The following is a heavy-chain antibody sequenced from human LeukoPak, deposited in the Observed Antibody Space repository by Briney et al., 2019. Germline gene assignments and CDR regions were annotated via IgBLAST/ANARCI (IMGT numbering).Heavy chain of an antibody. J-gene: IGHJ6*02. CDR3: ARDPLRFLEWLNGMDV. D-gene: IGHD3-3*01. CDR2: INPNSGGT. Sequence: EASVKVSRKSSGYTFTGYYMHWVRQAPGQGLEGLGWINPNSGGTNYAQKFQGRVTMTRDTSISTAYMELSRLRSDDTAVYYCARDPLRFLEWLNGMDVWGQGTTVTVSS. CDR1: GYTFTGYY. V-gene: IGHV1-2*02.